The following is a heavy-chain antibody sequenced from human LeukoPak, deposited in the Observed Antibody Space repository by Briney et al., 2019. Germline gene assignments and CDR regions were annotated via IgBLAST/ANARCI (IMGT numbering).Heavy chain of an antibody. CDR2: IYHSGST. CDR1: GGSISSYS. J-gene: IGHJ4*02. Sequence: SETLSLTCTVSGGSISSYSWSWIRQPPGKGLEWIGYIYHSGSTYYNPSLKSRVTISVDRSKNQFSLKLSSVTAADTAVYYCARVRYCSSTSCYRRDAYFDYWGQGTLVTVSS. V-gene: IGHV4-30-2*01. D-gene: IGHD2-2*02. CDR3: ARVRYCSSTSCYRRDAYFDY.